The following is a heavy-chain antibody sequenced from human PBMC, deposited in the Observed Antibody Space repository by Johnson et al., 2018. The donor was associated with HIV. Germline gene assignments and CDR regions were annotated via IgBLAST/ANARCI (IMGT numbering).Heavy chain of an antibody. V-gene: IGHV3-53*01. CDR3: ARETRRAASGHGAFDV. J-gene: IGHJ3*01. CDR1: GFTVSRNY. D-gene: IGHD6-13*01. Sequence: EVQLVESGGGLIQSGGSLRLSCAASGFTVSRNYMSWVRQAPGKGLEWVSVIYSDDMTYYADSVKGRFTISRVNSKNTLYLQMNSLRAEDTAVYYCARETRRAASGHGAFDVWGQGTMVTVSS. CDR2: IYSDDMT.